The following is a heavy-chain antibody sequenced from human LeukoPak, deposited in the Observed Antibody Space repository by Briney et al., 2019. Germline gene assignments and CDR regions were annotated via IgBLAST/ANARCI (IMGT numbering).Heavy chain of an antibody. CDR1: GFTFSSYS. J-gene: IGHJ4*02. D-gene: IGHD3-10*01. CDR3: ARDPQHYYGSGSPTANFDY. V-gene: IGHV3-21*01. CDR2: ISSSSSYI. Sequence: GGSLRLSCAASGFTFSSYSMNWVRQAPGKGLEWVSSISSSSSYIYYADSVKGRFTISRDNAKNSLYLQMNSLRAEDTAVYYCARDPQHYYGSGSPTANFDYWGQGTLVTVSS.